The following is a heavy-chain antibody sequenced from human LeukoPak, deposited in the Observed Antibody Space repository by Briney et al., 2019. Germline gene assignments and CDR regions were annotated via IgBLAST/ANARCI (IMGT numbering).Heavy chain of an antibody. CDR3: AKDSVALNGMYDPFDI. V-gene: IGHV3-15*01. J-gene: IGHJ3*02. CDR1: GFTFSNAW. CDR2: IKSKTDGGTT. D-gene: IGHD2-8*01. Sequence: GGSLRLSCAASGFTFSNAWMSWVRQAPGKGLEWVGRIKSKTDGGTTHYADSVKGRFTISRDNSKNTLYLQMNSLRPEDTAVYYCAKDSVALNGMYDPFDIWGQGTMVTVSS.